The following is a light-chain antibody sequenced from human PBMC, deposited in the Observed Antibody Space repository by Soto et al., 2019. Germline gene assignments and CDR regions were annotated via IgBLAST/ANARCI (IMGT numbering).Light chain of an antibody. CDR3: QQYSIWRT. CDR2: SAS. Sequence: EIVMTQSPVTLSVSPGERATLSCRASQSVSYNLAWYQHRPGQAPRLLIYSASTRATGIPARFSGSGSGTEFTLTISSLQSEDFAVYYCQQYSIWRTFGQGTKVDIK. CDR1: QSVSYN. V-gene: IGKV3-15*01. J-gene: IGKJ1*01.